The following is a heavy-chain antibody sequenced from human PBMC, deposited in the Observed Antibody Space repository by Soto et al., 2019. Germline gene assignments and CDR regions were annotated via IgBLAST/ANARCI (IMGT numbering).Heavy chain of an antibody. CDR2: IYSDGST. CDR3: ARGMVRGVSAFDY. D-gene: IGHD3-10*01. J-gene: IGHJ4*02. Sequence: EVQLVESGGGLVQPGGSLRLSCAASGFTVSSNYMSWVRQAPGKGLEWVSVIYSDGSTYYADSVKGRFTISRHNSKNTLYLQMNSLSAEDTAVYYCARGMVRGVSAFDYWGQGTLVTVSS. CDR1: GFTVSSNY. V-gene: IGHV3-53*04.